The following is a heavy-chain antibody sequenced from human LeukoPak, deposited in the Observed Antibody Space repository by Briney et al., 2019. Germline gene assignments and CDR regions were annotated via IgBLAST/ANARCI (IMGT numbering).Heavy chain of an antibody. CDR1: GFSFRNYG. V-gene: IGHV3-33*03. D-gene: IGHD6-25*01. CDR2: IWADGSKS. CDR3: ATDSGASAFDY. J-gene: IGHJ4*02. Sequence: GGSLRLSCAAFGFSFRNYGMHWVRQGPGKGLEWVAVIWADGSKSIYAHSVKGRFTISKDNSRNTLYLQMDSLRTEDSAVYYCATDSGASAFDYWGQGTLVSVSS.